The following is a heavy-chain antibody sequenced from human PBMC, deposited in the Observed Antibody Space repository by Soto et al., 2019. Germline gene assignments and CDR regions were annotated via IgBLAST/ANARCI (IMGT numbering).Heavy chain of an antibody. V-gene: IGHV1-18*04. CDR2: ISAYNGNT. CDR3: ARDLAAADNVYYYYGMDV. CDR1: GYTFTSYG. Sequence: QVQLVQSGAEVKKPGASVKVSCKASGYTFTSYGISWVRQAPEQGLEWMGWISAYNGNTNYAQKLQGRVTMTTDTSTSTAYMELRSLRSDDTAVYYCARDLAAADNVYYYYGMDVWGHGTTVTVSS. D-gene: IGHD6-13*01. J-gene: IGHJ6*02.